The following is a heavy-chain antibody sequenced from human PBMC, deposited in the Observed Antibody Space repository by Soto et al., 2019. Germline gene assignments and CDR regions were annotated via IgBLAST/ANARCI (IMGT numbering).Heavy chain of an antibody. CDR3: ARGGPGIAAAGTPLWDY. J-gene: IGHJ4*02. CDR1: GGSFSGYY. V-gene: IGHV4-34*01. CDR2: INHSGST. D-gene: IGHD6-13*01. Sequence: SETLSLTCAVYGGSFSGYYWSWIRQPPGKGLEWIGEINHSGSTNYNPSLKSRVTISVDTSKNQFSLKLSSVTAADTAVYYCARGGPGIAAAGTPLWDYWGPGTLVTVS.